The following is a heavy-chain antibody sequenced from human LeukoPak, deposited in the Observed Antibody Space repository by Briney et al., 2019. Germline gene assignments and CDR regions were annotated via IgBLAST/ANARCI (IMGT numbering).Heavy chain of an antibody. CDR3: ARVGGYEPNYFDY. D-gene: IGHD5-12*01. CDR1: GGSISSYY. CDR2: IYYSGST. J-gene: IGHJ4*02. V-gene: IGHV4-59*01. Sequence: SETLSLTCTVSGGSISSYYWSWIRQPPGKGLEWIGYIYYSGSTNCNPSLKSRVTISVDTSKNQFSLKLSSVTAADTAVYYCARVGGYEPNYFDYWGQGTLVTVSS.